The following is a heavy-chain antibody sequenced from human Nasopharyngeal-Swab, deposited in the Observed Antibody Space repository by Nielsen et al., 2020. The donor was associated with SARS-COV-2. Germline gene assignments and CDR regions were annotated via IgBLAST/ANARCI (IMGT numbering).Heavy chain of an antibody. J-gene: IGHJ4*02. CDR1: GLTFSSYE. D-gene: IGHD3-10*01. Sequence: GESLKISCVVSGLTFSSYEMNWVRQAPGKGLEWASHISRFAGTIWYADSVKGRFTISRDNAKNSMYLQMNSLTADDTGVYYCTTDDPGIREFAHWGQGTLVTVSS. CDR2: ISRFAGTI. CDR3: TTDDPGIREFAH. V-gene: IGHV3-48*03.